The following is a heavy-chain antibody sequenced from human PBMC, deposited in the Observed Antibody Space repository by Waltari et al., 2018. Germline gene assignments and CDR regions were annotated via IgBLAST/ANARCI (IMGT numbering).Heavy chain of an antibody. CDR1: GWSFSGYS. J-gene: IGHJ1*01. Sequence: QVQLQQWGAGLLKPSETLSLTCAVYGWSFSGYSWSWILQPPRKGLEWIGEIKHSGSTNYNPSLKSRVTISVETSKNQFSLKLSSVTAADTAVYYCARGSRSSSSWYRLPEYFQHWGQGTLVTVSS. CDR3: ARGSRSSSSWYRLPEYFQH. CDR2: IKHSGST. D-gene: IGHD6-13*01. V-gene: IGHV4-34*01.